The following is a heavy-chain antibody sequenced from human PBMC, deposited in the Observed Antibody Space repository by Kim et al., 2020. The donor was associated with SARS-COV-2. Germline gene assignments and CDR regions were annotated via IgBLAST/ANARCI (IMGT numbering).Heavy chain of an antibody. V-gene: IGHV1-69*01. D-gene: IGHD3-22*01. Sequence: KFPGRVTITADESTSTAYMELSSLRSEDTAVYYCASPYYYDSSGYPSFDYWGQGTLVTVSS. CDR3: ASPYYYDSSGYPSFDY. J-gene: IGHJ4*02.